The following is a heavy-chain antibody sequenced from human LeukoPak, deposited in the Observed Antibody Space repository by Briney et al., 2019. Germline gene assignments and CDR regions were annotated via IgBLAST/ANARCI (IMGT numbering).Heavy chain of an antibody. V-gene: IGHV4-61*02. CDR1: GGSISSGSYY. CDR2: IYTSGTT. J-gene: IGHJ4*02. CDR3: ARVRLMATVDY. D-gene: IGHD5-24*01. Sequence: SQTLSLTCTVSGGSISSGSYYWSWIRQPAGKGLEWIRRIYTSGTTNYNPSLKSRVTISVDTSKNQFSLKLSSVTAADTAVYYCARVRLMATVDYWGQGTLVTVSS.